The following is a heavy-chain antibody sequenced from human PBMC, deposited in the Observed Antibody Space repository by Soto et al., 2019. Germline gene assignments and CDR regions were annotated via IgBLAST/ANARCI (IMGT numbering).Heavy chain of an antibody. CDR2: IYYSGST. CDR3: ARIPVDTYMINWFDP. J-gene: IGHJ5*02. CDR1: GGSVSSGDYY. Sequence: SSETLSLTCTVSGGSVSSGDYYWSWIRQPPGKGLEWIGYIYYSGSTNYNPSLKSRVSISLGTSKNQFSLRLTSVTAADTAVYYCARIPVDTYMINWFDPWGQGTLVTVSS. D-gene: IGHD5-18*01. V-gene: IGHV4-61*08.